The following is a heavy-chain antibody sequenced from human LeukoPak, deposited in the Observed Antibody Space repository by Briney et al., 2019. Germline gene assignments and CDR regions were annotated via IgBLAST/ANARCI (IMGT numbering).Heavy chain of an antibody. CDR1: GFPFTSYA. J-gene: IGHJ4*02. CDR2: ISGSGGST. Sequence: PGGSLRLSCAASGFPFTSYAMRWVRQAPGKGLEWVSAISGSGGSTYYADSVKGRFTISRDNSKNTVYLQMNNLRAEDTAVYYCAKDRQCLDYWGQGTLVTVSS. V-gene: IGHV3-23*01. D-gene: IGHD2-2*01. CDR3: AKDRQCLDY.